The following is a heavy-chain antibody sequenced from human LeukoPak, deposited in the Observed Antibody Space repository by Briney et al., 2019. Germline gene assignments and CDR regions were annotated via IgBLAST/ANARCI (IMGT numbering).Heavy chain of an antibody. D-gene: IGHD1-26*01. J-gene: IGHJ5*02. CDR3: AKKLVMGPTGGFDP. V-gene: IGHV3-23*01. CDR2: ITGSGGST. CDR1: GFTFISYT. Sequence: GGSLRLSCAASGFTFISYTMGWVRQAPGKGLEWVSTITGSGGSTSYADAVKGRFTISRDNARSTLFLQMNSLRAEDTAAYYCAKKLVMGPTGGFDPWGQGSLVTVSS.